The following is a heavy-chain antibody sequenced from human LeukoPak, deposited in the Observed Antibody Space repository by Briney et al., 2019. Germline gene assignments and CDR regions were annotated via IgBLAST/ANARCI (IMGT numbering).Heavy chain of an antibody. V-gene: IGHV3-74*01. J-gene: IGHJ3*02. D-gene: IGHD2-2*01. CDR3: AKVQRRSYSCSSTSCYNDAFDI. CDR1: GFTFSSYW. CDR2: IKSDGSNT. Sequence: QPGGSLRLSCAASGFTFSSYWMHWVRQAPGKGLVWVSRIKSDGSNTNYADSVKGRFTISRDNAKNTLYLQMNSLRAEDTAVYYCAKVQRRSYSCSSTSCYNDAFDIWGQGTMVTVSS.